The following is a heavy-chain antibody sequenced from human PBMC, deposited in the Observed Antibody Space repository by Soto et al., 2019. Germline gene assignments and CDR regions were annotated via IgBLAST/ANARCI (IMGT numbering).Heavy chain of an antibody. CDR1: GGSFSGYY. J-gene: IGHJ4*02. V-gene: IGHV4-34*01. CDR3: ARGLGYYGSGSYLNY. CDR2: INHSGST. D-gene: IGHD3-10*01. Sequence: QVQLQQWGAGLLKPSETLSLTCAVYGGSFSGYYWSWIRQPPGKGLEWIGEINHSGSTNYNPSLKSRVTISVDTSKNQFSLKLSSVTAADTAVYYCARGLGYYGSGSYLNYWGQGTLVTVSS.